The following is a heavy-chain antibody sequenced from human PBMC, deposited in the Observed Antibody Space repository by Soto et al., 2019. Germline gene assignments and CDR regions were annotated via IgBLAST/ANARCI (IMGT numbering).Heavy chain of an antibody. D-gene: IGHD1-1*01. Sequence: GGSLRLSCAASGFIFSSYGMHWVRQAPGKGLEWVAVISYDGTIKDYADSVKGRFTTSRDNSENTLHLQTNSLRAEDTAVYYCARDPGFGTRIDYWGQGTLVTVSS. J-gene: IGHJ4*02. CDR1: GFIFSSYG. CDR3: ARDPGFGTRIDY. CDR2: ISYDGTIK. V-gene: IGHV3-30*03.